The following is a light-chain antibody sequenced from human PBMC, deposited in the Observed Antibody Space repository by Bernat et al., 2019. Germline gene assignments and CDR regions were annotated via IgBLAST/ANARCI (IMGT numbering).Light chain of an antibody. J-gene: IGLJ1*01. V-gene: IGLV2-14*03. CDR2: DVS. Sequence: QSALTQPASVSGSPGQSITISCTGTSSDVGGYNYVSWYQQHPDKVPKLMIYDVSNRPSGVSNWFSGSKSGNTASLTISGLQAEDEADYYCSSYTGSSTQVFGTGTKVTVL. CDR3: SSYTGSSTQV. CDR1: SSDVGGYNY.